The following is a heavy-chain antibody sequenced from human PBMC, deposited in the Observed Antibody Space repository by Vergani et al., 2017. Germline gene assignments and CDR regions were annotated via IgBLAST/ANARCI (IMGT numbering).Heavy chain of an antibody. Sequence: QVQLVQSGAEVKKPGASVKVSCKASGYTFTGYYMHWVRQAPGQGLEWMGWINPNSGGTNYAQKFQGRVTMTRDTSISTAYMELSRLRSDDTAVYYCARAYQAPYDFWSGYYYDYYYMDVWGKGTTVTVSS. CDR1: GYTFTGYY. J-gene: IGHJ6*03. D-gene: IGHD3-3*01. V-gene: IGHV1-2*02. CDR3: ARAYQAPYDFWSGYYYDYYYMDV. CDR2: INPNSGGT.